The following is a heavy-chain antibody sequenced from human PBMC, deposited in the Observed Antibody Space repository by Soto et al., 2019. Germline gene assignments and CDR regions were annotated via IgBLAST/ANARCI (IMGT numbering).Heavy chain of an antibody. J-gene: IGHJ4*02. V-gene: IGHV3-21*01. Sequence: PGGSLRLSCAASGFTFSSYSMNWVRQAPGKGLEWVSSISSSSSYIYYADSVKGRFTISRDNAKNSLYLQMNSLRAEDTAVYYCARVGVDTAMLDYWGQGTLVTVSS. CDR3: ARVGVDTAMLDY. D-gene: IGHD5-18*01. CDR1: GFTFSSYS. CDR2: ISSSSSYI.